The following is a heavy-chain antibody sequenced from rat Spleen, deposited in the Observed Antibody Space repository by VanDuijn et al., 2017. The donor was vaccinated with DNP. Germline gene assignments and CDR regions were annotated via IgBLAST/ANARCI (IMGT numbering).Heavy chain of an antibody. J-gene: IGHJ2*01. CDR1: GFTFSDYY. CDR2: INYYGDSN. V-gene: IGHV5-22*01. D-gene: IGHD1-4*01. Sequence: EVQLVESGGDLVQPGRSLKLSCAASGFTFSDYYMAWVRQAPAKGLEWVAYINYYGDSNYNGDSVKGRFTISRDNAKSTLYLQMNSLRSEDMATYYCARHVLPLRVWDYWGQGVIVTVSS. CDR3: ARHVLPLRVWDY.